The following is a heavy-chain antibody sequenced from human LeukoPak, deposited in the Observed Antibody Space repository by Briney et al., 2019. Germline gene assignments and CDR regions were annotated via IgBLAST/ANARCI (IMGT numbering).Heavy chain of an antibody. CDR1: GFTFSSYG. D-gene: IGHD6-19*01. CDR3: ARDRAVAGPRVMYFDY. V-gene: IGHV3-23*01. CDR2: ISGSGGST. J-gene: IGHJ4*02. Sequence: GGSLRLSCAASGFTFSSYGMSWVRQAPGKGLEWVSAISGSGGSTYYADSVKGRFTISRDNAKNSLYLQMNSLRAEDTALYYCARDRAVAGPRVMYFDYWGQGTLVTVSS.